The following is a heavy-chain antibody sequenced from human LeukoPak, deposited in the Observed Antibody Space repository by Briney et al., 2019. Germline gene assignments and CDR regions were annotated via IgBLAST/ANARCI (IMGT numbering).Heavy chain of an antibody. CDR1: GFTVSSNY. Sequence: PGRSLRLSCAASGFTVSSNYMSWVRQAPGKGLEWVSVIYSGGSTYYADSVKGRFTISRDNSKNTLYLQMNSLRAEDTAVYYCARVPPTVAVFDYWGQGTLVTVSS. CDR2: IYSGGST. D-gene: IGHD4-23*01. V-gene: IGHV3-66*01. CDR3: ARVPPTVAVFDY. J-gene: IGHJ4*02.